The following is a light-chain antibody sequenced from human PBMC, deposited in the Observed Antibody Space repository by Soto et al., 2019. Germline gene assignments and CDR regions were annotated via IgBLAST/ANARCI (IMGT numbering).Light chain of an antibody. CDR1: QSVTSNC. Sequence: DIVLTHSPGTLSLSACERAALSCGANQSVTSNCLAWYQQKPGQAPRLLIYSASRRETGIPDRFIGSGSGTDFTLTIGRLEPDDFAMYYCQHYNRSLEAFGQGTKVDI. V-gene: IGKV3-20*01. CDR3: QHYNRSLEA. CDR2: SAS. J-gene: IGKJ1*01.